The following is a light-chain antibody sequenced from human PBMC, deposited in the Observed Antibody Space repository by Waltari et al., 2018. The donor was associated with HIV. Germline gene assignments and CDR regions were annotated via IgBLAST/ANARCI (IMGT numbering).Light chain of an antibody. CDR2: DVS. CDR1: HSSTP. J-gene: IGLJ2*01. V-gene: IGLV2-23*02. Sequence: QSALTQPAYVSGSPGQSPPLSRPRTHSSTPLSCYHHHPGKAPKLLIYDVSERPSGVSKRFSGSKSGNTASLTISGLQAEDEADYYCCSYAGSSTLVFGGGTKLTVL. CDR3: CSYAGSSTLV.